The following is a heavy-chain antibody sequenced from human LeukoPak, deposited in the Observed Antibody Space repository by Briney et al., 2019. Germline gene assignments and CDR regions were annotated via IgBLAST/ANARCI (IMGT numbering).Heavy chain of an antibody. V-gene: IGHV4-59*01. CDR1: GGSISSYY. J-gene: IGHJ4*02. Sequence: SETLSLTCTVSGGSISSYYWSWIRQPPGKGLEWIGYIYYSGSTNYNPSLKSRVTISVDTSKNQFSLRLSSVTAADTAVYYCARGTLGFPPDYWGQGTLVTVSS. CDR3: ARGTLGFPPDY. CDR2: IYYSGST.